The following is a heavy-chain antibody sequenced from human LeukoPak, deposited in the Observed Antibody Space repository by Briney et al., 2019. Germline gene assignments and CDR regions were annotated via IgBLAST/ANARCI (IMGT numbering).Heavy chain of an antibody. CDR1: GYTLTSYG. CDR2: ISAYNGNT. CDR3: ARDSSLGGSYQRWFDY. D-gene: IGHD1-26*01. Sequence: ASVKVSCKASGYTLTSYGISWVRQAPGQGLEWMGWISAYNGNTNYAQKLQGRVTMTTDTSTSTAYMELRSLRSDDTAVYYCARDSSLGGSYQRWFDYWGQGTLVTVSS. V-gene: IGHV1-18*01. J-gene: IGHJ4*02.